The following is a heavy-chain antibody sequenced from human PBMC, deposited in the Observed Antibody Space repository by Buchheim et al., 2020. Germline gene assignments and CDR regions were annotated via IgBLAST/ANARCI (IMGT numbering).Heavy chain of an antibody. CDR2: ISYDGSNK. CDR1: GFTFSSYA. V-gene: IGHV3-30-3*01. D-gene: IGHD1-1*01. Sequence: QVQLVESGGGVVQPGRSLRLSCAASGFTFSSYAMHWVRQAPGKGLEWVAVISYDGSNKYYADSVKGRFTISRDNSKNTLYLQMNSLRAEDTAVYYCARDRELDSHHYYYYYGMDVWGQGTT. J-gene: IGHJ6*02. CDR3: ARDRELDSHHYYYYYGMDV.